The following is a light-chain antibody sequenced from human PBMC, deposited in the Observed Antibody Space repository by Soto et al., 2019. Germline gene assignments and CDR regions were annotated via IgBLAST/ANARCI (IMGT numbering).Light chain of an antibody. CDR3: MQALQTPPT. CDR2: LGS. V-gene: IGKV2-28*01. CDR1: QSLLHSNGYNY. J-gene: IGKJ3*01. Sequence: DIVMTQSPLSLPVTPGEPAYISCRSSQSLLHSNGYNYLDWYLQKPGQSPQLLIYLGSNRASGVPDRFSGSGLGTDFTLKISRVEAEDVGVYYCMQALQTPPTFGSGTKVDIK.